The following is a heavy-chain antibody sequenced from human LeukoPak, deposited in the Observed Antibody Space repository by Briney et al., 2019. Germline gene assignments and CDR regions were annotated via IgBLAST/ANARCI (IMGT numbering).Heavy chain of an antibody. V-gene: IGHV4-39*01. CDR2: VYYSGTT. CDR1: GGSISSSSYY. CDR3: ARINPYSGYDYLDY. D-gene: IGHD5-12*01. J-gene: IGHJ4*02. Sequence: SETLSLTCTVSGGSISSSSYYWGWIRQPPGKGLEWIGSVYYSGTTYYKPSLKSRATISVDTSKNQFSLKLSSVTAADTAVYYCARINPYSGYDYLDYWGQGTLVTVPS.